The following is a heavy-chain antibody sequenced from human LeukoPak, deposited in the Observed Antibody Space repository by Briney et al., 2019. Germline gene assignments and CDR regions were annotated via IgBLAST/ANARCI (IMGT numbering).Heavy chain of an antibody. V-gene: IGHV1-2*02. CDR1: GYTFTGYY. CDR3: ARLKGPIAALGAFDI. J-gene: IGHJ3*02. D-gene: IGHD6-13*01. Sequence: ASVKVSCKASGYTFTGYYMHWVRQAPGQGLEWMGWINPNSGGTNYAQKFQGRVTMTRDTSISTAYMELSRLRSDDTAVYYCARLKGPIAALGAFDIWGQGTMVTVSS. CDR2: INPNSGGT.